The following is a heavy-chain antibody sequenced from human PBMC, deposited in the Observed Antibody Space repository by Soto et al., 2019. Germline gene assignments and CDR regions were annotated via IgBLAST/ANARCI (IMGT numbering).Heavy chain of an antibody. J-gene: IGHJ4*02. CDR1: GFTFSSYA. D-gene: IGHD6-13*01. CDR2: ISGSGGST. Sequence: EMQLLESGGGLVQPGGSLRLSCAASGFTFSSYAMSWVRQAPGKGLEWVSAISGSGGSTYYADSVKGRFTISRDNSKNTLYLQMNSLRAEDTAVYYCAKDLSQLEHFDYWGQGTLVTVSS. CDR3: AKDLSQLEHFDY. V-gene: IGHV3-23*01.